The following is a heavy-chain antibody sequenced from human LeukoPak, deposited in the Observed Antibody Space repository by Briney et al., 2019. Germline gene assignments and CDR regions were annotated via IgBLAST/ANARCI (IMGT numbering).Heavy chain of an antibody. Sequence: GGSLRLSCAASGFTFSSYAMNWVRQAPGKGLKWVSGFRGGGVATFYADSVKGRFTISRDDAKNLLYLDMNSLRAEDTAVYYYARGHTEVTRHFDFWGQGTRVTVSS. J-gene: IGHJ4*02. CDR3: ARGHTEVTRHFDF. CDR2: FRGGGVAT. CDR1: GFTFSSYA. V-gene: IGHV3-23*01. D-gene: IGHD2-21*02.